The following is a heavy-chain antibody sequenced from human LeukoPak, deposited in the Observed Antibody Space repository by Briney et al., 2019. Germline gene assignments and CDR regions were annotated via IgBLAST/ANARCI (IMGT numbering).Heavy chain of an antibody. D-gene: IGHD3-10*01. Sequence: SETLSLTCAVYGGSFSGYYWSWIRQPPGKGLEWIGEINHSGSTNYNPSLKSRVTISVDTSKNQFSLKLSSVTAADTAVYHCARAGPYYYGSGSPFGDWGQGTLVTVSS. CDR3: ARAGPYYYGSGSPFGD. CDR1: GGSFSGYY. CDR2: INHSGST. V-gene: IGHV4-34*01. J-gene: IGHJ4*02.